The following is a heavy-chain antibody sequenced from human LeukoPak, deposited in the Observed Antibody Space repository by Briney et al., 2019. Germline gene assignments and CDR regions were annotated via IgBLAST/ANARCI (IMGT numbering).Heavy chain of an antibody. J-gene: IGHJ5*02. CDR1: GDFISTGTYY. CDR2: INYSGSA. V-gene: IGHV4-31*03. Sequence: KPSETLSLTCTVSGDFISTGTYYWAWIHQHPGKGLEWIGYINYSGSAFYNPSLNSRVTISVDTSKNQFSLKLSSVTAADTAVYYCAREHSGHWYDPWGQGTLVTVSS. D-gene: IGHD3-3*02. CDR3: AREHSGHWYDP.